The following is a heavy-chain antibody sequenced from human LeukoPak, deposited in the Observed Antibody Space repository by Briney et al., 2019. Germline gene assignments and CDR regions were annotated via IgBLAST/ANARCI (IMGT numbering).Heavy chain of an antibody. Sequence: GGSLRLSCAASEFTFSSYSMNWVRQAPGKGLEWVASINHNGNVNYCVDSVKGRFTISRDNAKNSLYLQMSNLRAEDTAVYFCARGGGLDVWGQGATVTVSS. D-gene: IGHD3-16*01. CDR3: ARGGGLDV. J-gene: IGHJ6*02. V-gene: IGHV3-7*03. CDR1: EFTFSSYS. CDR2: INHNGNVN.